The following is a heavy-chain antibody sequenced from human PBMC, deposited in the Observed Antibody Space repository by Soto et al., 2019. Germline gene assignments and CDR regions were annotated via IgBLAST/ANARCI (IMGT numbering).Heavy chain of an antibody. CDR2: IYPGDSDT. D-gene: IGHD2-2*01. CDR3: ARRGYCSSTSCPHPYYYYGMDV. Sequence: PVESLKISCNGSGYSFTSYWIGWVRQMPWKGLEWMGIIYPGDSDTRYSPSFQGQVTISADKSISTAYLQWSSLKASDTAMYYCARRGYCSSTSCPHPYYYYGMDVWGQGTAVTVSS. CDR1: GYSFTSYW. J-gene: IGHJ6*02. V-gene: IGHV5-51*01.